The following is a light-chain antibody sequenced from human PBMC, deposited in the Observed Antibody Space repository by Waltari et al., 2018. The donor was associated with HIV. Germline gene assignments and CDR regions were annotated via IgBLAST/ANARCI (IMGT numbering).Light chain of an antibody. CDR1: QSVSSSY. V-gene: IGKV3-20*01. CDR3: QQYGSSRSFT. J-gene: IGKJ3*01. CDR2: GAS. Sequence: EIVLTQSPGTLSLSPGERATLSCRASQSVSSSYLAWYQQKPGQAPRLLIYGASSRATGIPDRFSGSGSGTDFTLTISRLEPEDFGVYYCQQYGSSRSFTFGPGTKVDIK.